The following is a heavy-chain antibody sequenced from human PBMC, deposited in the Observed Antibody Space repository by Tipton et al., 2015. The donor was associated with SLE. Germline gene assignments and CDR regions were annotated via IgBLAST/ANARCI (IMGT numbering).Heavy chain of an antibody. CDR3: AREKWFDP. V-gene: IGHV4-59*12. J-gene: IGHJ5*02. CDR2: IYDNGNT. CDR1: GDSIIGYY. Sequence: GLVKPSETLSLICTVSGDSIIGYYWSWIRQPPGKGLEWIGHIYDNGNTNYNPSLKSRITMSIDTSKNQFSLKVSSVTAADTAVYICAREKWFDPWGQGTLVTVSS.